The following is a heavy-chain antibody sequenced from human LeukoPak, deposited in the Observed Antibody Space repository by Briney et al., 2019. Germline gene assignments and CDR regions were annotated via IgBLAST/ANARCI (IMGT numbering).Heavy chain of an antibody. D-gene: IGHD2-21*01. J-gene: IGHJ4*02. Sequence: ASVKVSCKASGYTFTSCDINWVRQATGQGLEWMGWMNPNSGNTGYGQSFQGRITMTRDISIGTAYMELSNLTSEDTAIYYCTRGSCGRRVNWGQGTLVTVSA. CDR2: MNPNSGNT. CDR3: TRGSCGRRVN. CDR1: GYTFTSCD. V-gene: IGHV1-8*01.